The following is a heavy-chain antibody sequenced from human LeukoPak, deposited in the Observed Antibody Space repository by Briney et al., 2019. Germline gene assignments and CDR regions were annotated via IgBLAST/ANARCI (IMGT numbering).Heavy chain of an antibody. CDR3: AKAFSAYENWPPNWFDP. D-gene: IGHD5-12*01. V-gene: IGHV3-23*01. CDR2: ISGSGGGT. CDR1: GFTFSSYS. J-gene: IGHJ5*02. Sequence: GGSLRLSCAASGFTFSSYSMNWVRQAPGKGLEWVSAISGSGGGTYYADSVKGRLTISRDNSKNTLYLQMSSLRAEDTAVYYCAKAFSAYENWPPNWFDPWGQGTLVTVSS.